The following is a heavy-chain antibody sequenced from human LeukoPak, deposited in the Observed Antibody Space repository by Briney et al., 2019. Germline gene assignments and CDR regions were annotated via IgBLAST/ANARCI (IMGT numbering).Heavy chain of an antibody. CDR3: AREYSSGWYDY. J-gene: IGHJ4*02. V-gene: IGHV3-53*01. CDR2: IYSGGST. CDR1: GFPFSNFN. Sequence: GGSLRLSCAASGFPFSNFNMNWVRQAPGKGLEWVSVIYSGGSTYYADSVKGRFTISRDNSKNTLYLQMNSLRAEDTAVYYCAREYSSGWYDYWGQGTLVTVSS. D-gene: IGHD6-19*01.